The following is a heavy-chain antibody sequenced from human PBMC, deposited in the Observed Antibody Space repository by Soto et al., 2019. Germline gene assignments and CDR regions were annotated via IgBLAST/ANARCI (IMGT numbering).Heavy chain of an antibody. CDR3: ARWSYLDY. Sequence: HPGGSLRLSCAASGFTFTRYSMNWVRQAPGKGLEWVSTISGSDGKTFYADSVKGRFSISRDTSQSTLYLQMNSLRADDTAMYYCARWSYLDYWGQGTRVTVSA. J-gene: IGHJ4*02. V-gene: IGHV3-23*01. CDR1: GFTFTRYS. CDR2: ISGSDGKT. D-gene: IGHD3-3*01.